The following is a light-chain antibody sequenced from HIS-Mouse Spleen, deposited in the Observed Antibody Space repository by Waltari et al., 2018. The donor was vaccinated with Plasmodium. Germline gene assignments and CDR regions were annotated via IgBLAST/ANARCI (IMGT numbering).Light chain of an antibody. CDR3: SSYAGSNNYV. V-gene: IGLV2-8*01. Sequence: QSALTQPPSASGSPGQSVTISCTGTSSDVGGYNYVSWYQQHPGKAPKLMIYEVSKRPSGVPDRFSGSKSGNPASLTVSGLQAEDEADDYCSSYAGSNNYVFGTGTKVTVL. CDR1: SSDVGGYNY. J-gene: IGLJ1*01. CDR2: EVS.